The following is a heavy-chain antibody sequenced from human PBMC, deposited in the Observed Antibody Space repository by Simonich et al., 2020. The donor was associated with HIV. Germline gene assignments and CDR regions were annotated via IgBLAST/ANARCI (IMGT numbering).Heavy chain of an antibody. CDR2: IHQSGRT. Sequence: QVQLQQWGAGLLKASETLSLTCAVYGGSFNDYSWSWIRQPLGKGLEWIGEIHQSGRTNNISSVKIRVTISVDPSKKQFSVKLNSVTAADTAVYYCARGRYYYGSGSYRYYFDSWGQGTLVTVSS. CDR3: ARGRYYYGSGSYRYYFDS. CDR1: GGSFNDYS. V-gene: IGHV4-34*01. J-gene: IGHJ4*02. D-gene: IGHD3-10*01.